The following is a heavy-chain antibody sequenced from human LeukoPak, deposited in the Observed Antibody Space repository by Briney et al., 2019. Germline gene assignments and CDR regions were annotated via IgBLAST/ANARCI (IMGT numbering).Heavy chain of an antibody. CDR2: IYYSGST. V-gene: IGHV4-39*07. CDR1: GGSISTSSYY. Sequence: SSETLSLTCTVSGGSISTSSYYWGWIRQPPAKGLEWIGSIYYSGSTYYTPSLKSRVTISVDTSKNQFSVKLSSVTAADTAVYYCATIAAAGDPNSDYWGQGTLVTVSS. D-gene: IGHD6-13*01. CDR3: ATIAAAGDPNSDY. J-gene: IGHJ4*02.